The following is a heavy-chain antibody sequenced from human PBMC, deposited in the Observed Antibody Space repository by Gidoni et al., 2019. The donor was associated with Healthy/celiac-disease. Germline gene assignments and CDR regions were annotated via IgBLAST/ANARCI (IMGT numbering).Heavy chain of an antibody. J-gene: IGHJ4*02. Sequence: QVQLQESGPGLVKPSETLSLTCTVSGGSISSYCWSWIRQPPGKGLGWIGYIYYSGSTNYNPSLKSRVTISVDTSKNQFSLKLSSVTAADTAAYYCARGYSSSWSYFDYWGQGTLVTVSS. V-gene: IGHV4-59*13. CDR1: GGSISSYC. CDR2: IYYSGST. CDR3: ARGYSSSWSYFDY. D-gene: IGHD6-13*01.